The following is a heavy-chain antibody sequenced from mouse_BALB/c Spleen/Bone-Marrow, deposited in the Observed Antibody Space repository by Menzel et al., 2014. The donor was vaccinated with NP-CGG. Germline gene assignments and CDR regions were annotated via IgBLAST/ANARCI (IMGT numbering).Heavy chain of an antibody. J-gene: IGHJ4*01. D-gene: IGHD4-1*01. CDR3: ARWEYYAMDY. Sequence: EVKLVESGAELVKPGASVKLSCTASGFNIKDTHMHWVKQRPEQGLEWIGRIDPANGNTKYDPKFQGKATRTADTSSNTGYVQLSSLTSEYPAVYYCARWEYYAMDYWGRGTSGTLSS. V-gene: IGHV14-3*02. CDR2: IDPANGNT. CDR1: GFNIKDTH.